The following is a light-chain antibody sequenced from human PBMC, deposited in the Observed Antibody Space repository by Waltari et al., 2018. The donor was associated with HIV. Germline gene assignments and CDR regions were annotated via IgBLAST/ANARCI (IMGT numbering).Light chain of an antibody. V-gene: IGLV3-19*01. CDR3: NSRDSSGNHPYGV. CDR2: GKN. CDR1: SLRSYY. J-gene: IGLJ2*01. Sequence: SSELTQDPAVSVALGQTVRITCQGDSLRSYYASWYQQKPGQAPVLVIYGKNNRPSGIPDRFSGSGSGNTASLTITGAQAEDEADYYCNSRDSSGNHPYGVFGGGTKLTVL.